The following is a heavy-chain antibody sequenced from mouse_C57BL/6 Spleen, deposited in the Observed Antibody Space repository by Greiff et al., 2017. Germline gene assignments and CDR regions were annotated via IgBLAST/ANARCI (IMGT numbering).Heavy chain of an antibody. CDR2: ISYDGSN. D-gene: IGHD1-1*01. CDR1: GYSITSGYY. V-gene: IGHV3-6*01. Sequence: VQLKESGPGLVKPSQSLSLTCSVTGYSITSGYYWNWIRQFPGNKLEWMGYISYDGSNNYNPSLKNRISITRDTSKNQFFLKLNSVTTEDTATYYCARDRSTVEGYYYAMDYWGQGTSVTVSS. J-gene: IGHJ4*01. CDR3: ARDRSTVEGYYYAMDY.